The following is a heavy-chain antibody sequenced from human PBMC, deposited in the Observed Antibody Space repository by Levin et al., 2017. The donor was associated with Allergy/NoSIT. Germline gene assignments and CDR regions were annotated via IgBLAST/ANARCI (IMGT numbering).Heavy chain of an antibody. Sequence: SETLSLTCTVSGGSVSNYYWSWIRQPPGKGLEWVGYIYHSGSTSYNPSLNSRVTISVDTSKNQFSLKLSSVTAADTAVYYCAREAGYRSSWFVDYWGQGALVTVSS. CDR2: IYHSGST. CDR1: GGSVSNYY. D-gene: IGHD6-13*01. V-gene: IGHV4-59*02. CDR3: AREAGYRSSWFVDY. J-gene: IGHJ4*02.